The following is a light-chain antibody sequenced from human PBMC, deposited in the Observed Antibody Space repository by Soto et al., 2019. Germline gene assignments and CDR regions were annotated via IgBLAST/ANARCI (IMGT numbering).Light chain of an antibody. CDR1: QSIRTW. CDR3: RQYDSYSYT. J-gene: IGKJ2*01. Sequence: DIQMTQSPSTLSASVGDRVTITCRASQSIRTWLAWYQQKPGKAPKLLIYKASTLESVVAARFSGSGSGTEFTLTVSGLQPDDSATYSCRQYDSYSYTFGQGTKLEIK. V-gene: IGKV1-5*03. CDR2: KAS.